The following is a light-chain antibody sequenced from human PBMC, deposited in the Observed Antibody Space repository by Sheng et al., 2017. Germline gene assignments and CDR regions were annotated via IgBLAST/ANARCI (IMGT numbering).Light chain of an antibody. CDR3: QKYDNRPPGSFFT. CDR2: DAS. CDR1: QDISNY. V-gene: IGKV1-33*01. Sequence: DIQMTQSPSSLSASVGDRVTITCQASQDISNYLNWYQQKPGKAPKLLIYDASNLETGVPSRFSGSGSGTDFTFTISSLQPEDIATYYCQKYDNRPPGSFFTFGGGTKVEIK. J-gene: IGKJ4*01.